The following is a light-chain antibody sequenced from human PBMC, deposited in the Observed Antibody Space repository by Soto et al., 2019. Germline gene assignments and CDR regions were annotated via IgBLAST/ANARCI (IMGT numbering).Light chain of an antibody. CDR1: SSDVGGYDY. J-gene: IGLJ1*01. CDR2: EVI. V-gene: IGLV2-14*01. CDR3: SSYTSDSTHV. Sequence: QSALTQPASVSGSPGQSITISCIGTSSDVGGYDYVSWYQQNPGKAPKLIIYEVINRPSGVSSRFSGSKSGNTASLTISGHQAEDEADYYCSSYTSDSTHVFGSGTQLTVL.